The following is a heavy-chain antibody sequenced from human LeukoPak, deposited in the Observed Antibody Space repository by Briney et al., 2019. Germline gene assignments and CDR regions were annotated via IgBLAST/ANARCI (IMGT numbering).Heavy chain of an antibody. Sequence: ASVKVSCKASGYTFTGYYMHWVRQAPGQGLEWMGWINPNRGGTNYAQKFQGRVTMTRDTSISTAYMELSRPRSDDTAVYYCARALRGYSYGFSPFDYWGQGTLVTVSS. V-gene: IGHV1-2*02. CDR3: ARALRGYSYGFSPFDY. D-gene: IGHD5-18*01. CDR1: GYTFTGYY. CDR2: INPNRGGT. J-gene: IGHJ4*02.